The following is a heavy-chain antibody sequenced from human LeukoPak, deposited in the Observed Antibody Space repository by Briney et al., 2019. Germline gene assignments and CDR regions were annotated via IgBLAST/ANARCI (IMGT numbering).Heavy chain of an antibody. J-gene: IGHJ4*02. D-gene: IGHD1-14*01. Sequence: SETLSLTCAVSRYSISSSYYWGWIRQPPGKGLEWIGGISHSGGAFYNPSLSSRVTISMDTSRNHFSLKLSSVTAADRGVYYCARELTRTTFDYWGRGTLVTVSS. V-gene: IGHV4-38-2*02. CDR2: ISHSGGA. CDR3: ARELTRTTFDY. CDR1: RYSISSSYY.